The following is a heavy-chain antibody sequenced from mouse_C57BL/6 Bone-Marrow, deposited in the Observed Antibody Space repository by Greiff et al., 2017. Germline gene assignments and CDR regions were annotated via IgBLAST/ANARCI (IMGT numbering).Heavy chain of an antibody. J-gene: IGHJ3*01. CDR2: IWGGGST. Sequence: QVQLQQSGPGLVAPSQSLSITCTVSGFSLTSYGVDWVRQPPGTGLEWLGVIWGGGSTNYNSALMSSLRISKDNSKSQVFLKMNSLQTDDTAMYYCATQLLRYPFAYWGQGTLVTVSA. CDR3: ATQLLRYPFAY. CDR1: GFSLTSYG. V-gene: IGHV2-9*01. D-gene: IGHD1-1*01.